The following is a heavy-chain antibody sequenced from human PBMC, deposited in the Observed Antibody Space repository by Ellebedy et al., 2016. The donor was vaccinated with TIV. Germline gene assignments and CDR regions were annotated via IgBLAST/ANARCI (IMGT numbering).Heavy chain of an antibody. CDR2: INQGGSET. Sequence: GESLKISCAASGVTFSSCWMSWVRQAPGKGLEWVATINQGGSETYYVDSVKGRFTISRDNSKNSLYLQMNSLRADDTALYYCASAARGSGAYESFWGQGTLVTVSS. V-gene: IGHV3-7*01. CDR3: ASAARGSGAYESF. J-gene: IGHJ4*02. D-gene: IGHD5-12*01. CDR1: GVTFSSCW.